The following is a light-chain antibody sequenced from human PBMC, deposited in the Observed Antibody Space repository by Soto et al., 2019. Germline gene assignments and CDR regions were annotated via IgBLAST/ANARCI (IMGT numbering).Light chain of an antibody. J-gene: IGKJ1*01. Sequence: IVLTQAPGTLSPSPGERATLSCRASQSVSNNYLAWYQQKPGQAPRLLIYNASSRATGIPDRFSGSGSGTDFTLTISRLEPEDFAVYYCQQYGNSRGTFGQGTKVDIK. V-gene: IGKV3-20*01. CDR2: NAS. CDR3: QQYGNSRGT. CDR1: QSVSNNY.